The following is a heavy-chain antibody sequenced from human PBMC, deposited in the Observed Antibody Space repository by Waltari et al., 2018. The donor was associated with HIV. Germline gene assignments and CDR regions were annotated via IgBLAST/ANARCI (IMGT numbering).Heavy chain of an antibody. CDR3: ARSSGHEYYFHGMHV. CDR2: IYYTGAT. Sequence: QVQLQESGPGLVKPSETLSLTCTVSGGSISTSGYYWGWIRQPPGMGLQWIGIIYYTGATYYNPSRKSGVTISVDTSNNQFSLKLTSVTAADTAVYYCARSSGHEYYFHGMHVWGQGTTVTVSS. D-gene: IGHD3-22*01. J-gene: IGHJ6*02. CDR1: GGSISTSGYY. V-gene: IGHV4-39*01.